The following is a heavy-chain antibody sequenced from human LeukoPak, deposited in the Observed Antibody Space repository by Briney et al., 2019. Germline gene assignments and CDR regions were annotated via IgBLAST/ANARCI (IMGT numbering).Heavy chain of an antibody. V-gene: IGHV3-74*01. CDR3: VRDSNYHPDC. Sequence: GGSLRLSCAASGFTFSDYWMHWVRQAPGKGLVWVSRIISDGSSASYADSVKGRFTMSRDNAKNTLHLHMNSLRVEDTAVYYCVRDSNYHPDCWGQGTLVTVSS. J-gene: IGHJ4*02. CDR1: GFTFSDYW. CDR2: IISDGSSA. D-gene: IGHD4-11*01.